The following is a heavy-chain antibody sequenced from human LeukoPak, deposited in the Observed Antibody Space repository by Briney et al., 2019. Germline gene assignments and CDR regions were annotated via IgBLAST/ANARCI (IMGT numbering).Heavy chain of an antibody. CDR2: IYYSGST. V-gene: IGHV4-39*07. CDR1: GGSISSSSYY. D-gene: IGHD3-10*01. CDR3: AREGLAMVRGVLPKEAWGWFDP. Sequence: SETLSLTCTVSGGSISSSSYYWGWIRQPPGKGLEWIGTIYYSGSTYYNPSLKSRVTISVDTSKNQFSLKLSSVTAADTAVYYCAREGLAMVRGVLPKEAWGWFDPWGQGTLVTVSS. J-gene: IGHJ5*02.